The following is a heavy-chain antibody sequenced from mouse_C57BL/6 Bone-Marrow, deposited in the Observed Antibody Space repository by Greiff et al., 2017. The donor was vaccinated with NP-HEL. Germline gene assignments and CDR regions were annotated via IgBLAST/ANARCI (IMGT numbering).Heavy chain of an antibody. Sequence: QVQLQQPGAELVKPGASVKLSCKASGYTFASYWMHWVKQRPGQGLEWIGMIHPNSGSTNYNEKFKSKATLTVDKSSSTAYMQLSSLTSEDSAVYYCARPRRDAMDYWGQGTSVTVSS. CDR3: ARPRRDAMDY. CDR2: IHPNSGST. CDR1: GYTFASYW. V-gene: IGHV1-64*01. J-gene: IGHJ4*01. D-gene: IGHD3-3*01.